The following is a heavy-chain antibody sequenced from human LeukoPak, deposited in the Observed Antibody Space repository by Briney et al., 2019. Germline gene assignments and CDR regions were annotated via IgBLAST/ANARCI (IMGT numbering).Heavy chain of an antibody. D-gene: IGHD2/OR15-2a*01. J-gene: IGHJ3*02. V-gene: IGHV3-30*03. Sequence: GGSLRLSCAASGFTFSSYGMHWVRQAPGKGLEWVAVISYDGSNKYYADSVKGRFTISRDNSKNTLYLQMNSLRAEDTAVYYCAREIYVCAFDIWGQGTMVTVSS. CDR1: GFTFSSYG. CDR3: AREIYVCAFDI. CDR2: ISYDGSNK.